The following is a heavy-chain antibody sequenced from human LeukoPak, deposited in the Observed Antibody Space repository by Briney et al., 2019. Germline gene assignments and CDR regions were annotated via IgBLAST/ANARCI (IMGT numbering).Heavy chain of an antibody. D-gene: IGHD3-10*01. J-gene: IGHJ4*02. V-gene: IGHV3-23*01. CDR1: GFTFSSYA. Sequence: GGSLRLSCAASGFTFSSYAMSWVRQAPGKGLEWVSAISGSGGSTYYADSVKGRFTISRDNSKNTLYLQMNSLGAEDTAVYYCATLSKRPWFGDPPTPYYFDYWGQGTLVTVSS. CDR2: ISGSGGST. CDR3: ATLSKRPWFGDPPTPYYFDY.